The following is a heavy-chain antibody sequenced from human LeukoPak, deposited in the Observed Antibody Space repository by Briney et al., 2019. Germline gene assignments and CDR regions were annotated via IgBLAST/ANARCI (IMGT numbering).Heavy chain of an antibody. CDR2: IYYSGNT. CDR1: GGSFSGYY. Sequence: SETLSLTCAVYGGSFSGYYWSWIRQPPGKGLEWIGYIYYSGNTNQNPSLKSRVTISVDTSKNQFSLRLTSVTAAGTAVYYCARRVATAPMYAFDIWGQGTLVTVSS. D-gene: IGHD6-13*01. V-gene: IGHV4-59*08. J-gene: IGHJ3*02. CDR3: ARRVATAPMYAFDI.